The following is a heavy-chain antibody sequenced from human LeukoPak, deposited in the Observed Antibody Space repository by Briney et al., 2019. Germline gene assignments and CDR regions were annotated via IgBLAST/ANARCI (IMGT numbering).Heavy chain of an antibody. CDR2: TYYRSKWYN. V-gene: IGHV6-1*01. CDR1: GDSVSSNSAA. D-gene: IGHD6-13*01. J-gene: IGHJ5*02. Sequence: SQTLSLTCAISGDSVSSNSAAWNWIRQSPSRGLEWLGRTYYRSKWYNDYAVSVKSRITINPDTPKNQFSLQLNSVTPEDTAVYYCARGSGIAAAGTLWFDPWGQGTLVTVSS. CDR3: ARGSGIAAAGTLWFDP.